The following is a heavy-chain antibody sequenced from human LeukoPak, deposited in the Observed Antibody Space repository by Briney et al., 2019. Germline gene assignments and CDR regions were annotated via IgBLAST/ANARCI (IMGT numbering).Heavy chain of an antibody. CDR3: AGDHPNYDY. V-gene: IGHV1-58*01. CDR1: GFTFTTSSA. CDR2: IAVGGGHT. J-gene: IGHJ4*02. D-gene: IGHD5-24*01. Sequence: ASVKVSCKASGFTFTTSSAVQWVRQTRGQRLEWIGWIAVGGGHTKYAQKFQERLTITRDMSTSTAYMELSSLRSEDTAVYYCAGDHPNYDYWGQGTQVTVSS.